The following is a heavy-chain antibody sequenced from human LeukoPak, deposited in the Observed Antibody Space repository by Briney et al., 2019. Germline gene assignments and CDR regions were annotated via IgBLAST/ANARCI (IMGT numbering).Heavy chain of an antibody. J-gene: IGHJ4*02. Sequence: PGGSLRLSCAASGLNFSIYGMHWVRQAPGKGQEWVAFIRLDGDKVSYADSVKVRFTISRDNSKNTLYLQMNSLRSEDTAVYYCAKLSTGYASDFDNWGQGSLVVVSS. V-gene: IGHV3-30*02. CDR3: AKLSTGYASDFDN. D-gene: IGHD2-2*01. CDR1: GLNFSIYG. CDR2: IRLDGDKV.